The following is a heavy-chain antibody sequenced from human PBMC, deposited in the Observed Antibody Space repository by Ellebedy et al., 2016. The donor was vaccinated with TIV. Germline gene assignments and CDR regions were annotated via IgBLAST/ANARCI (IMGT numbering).Heavy chain of an antibody. CDR2: IHNGNT. D-gene: IGHD2-8*01. CDR1: GYTFSNHE. J-gene: IGHJ4*02. Sequence: AASVNVSCKGSGYTFSNHEIAWVRQSPGHGLEWMGWIHNGNTYYTENIQGRVTMTTDPSTSTAYMELRSLRSDDTAVYYCARNGGGLGYWGQGTLVTVSS. V-gene: IGHV1-18*01. CDR3: ARNGGGLGY.